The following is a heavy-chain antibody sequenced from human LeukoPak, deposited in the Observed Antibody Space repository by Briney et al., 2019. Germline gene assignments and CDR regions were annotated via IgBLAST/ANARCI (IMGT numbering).Heavy chain of an antibody. D-gene: IGHD4-17*01. CDR2: ISSATT. V-gene: IGHV3-23*01. CDR1: GLTFSSYG. CDR3: AKDDIYGDYVGAFDI. Sequence: GRSLRLSCAASGLTFSSYGMSGVRHAPGKGLEWVSAISSATTYYADSVKGRFTISRDNSKNTLYLQMNSLRAEDTAVYYGAKDDIYGDYVGAFDIWGQGTMVTVSS. J-gene: IGHJ3*02.